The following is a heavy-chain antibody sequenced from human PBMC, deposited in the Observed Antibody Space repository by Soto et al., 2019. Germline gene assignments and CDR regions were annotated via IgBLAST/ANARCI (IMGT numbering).Heavy chain of an antibody. CDR1: GFNFDDFS. Sequence: PGGSLRLACAASGFNFDDFSMNLVRQSPGKGLEWVSSVSIDGNYVFYAESLKGRLTISRDNAKKSLYLQMKSLRDEDTGVYYCARERRYYDFLNGLDLYNGMDVWGQGISVTFSS. V-gene: IGHV3-21*01. CDR3: ARERRYYDFLNGLDLYNGMDV. D-gene: IGHD3-3*01. CDR2: VSIDGNYV. J-gene: IGHJ6*02.